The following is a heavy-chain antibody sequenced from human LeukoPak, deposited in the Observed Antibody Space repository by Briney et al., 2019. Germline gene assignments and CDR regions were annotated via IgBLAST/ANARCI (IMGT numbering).Heavy chain of an antibody. J-gene: IGHJ3*02. D-gene: IGHD1-20*01. CDR2: IYYSGST. Sequence: SETLSLTCTVSGGSISSSSYYWGWIRQPPGKGLEWIGSIYYSGSTYYNPSLKSRVTISVDTSKNQFSLKLSSVTAADTAVYYCARWDNWNDNDAFGIWGQGTMVTVSS. CDR3: ARWDNWNDNDAFGI. CDR1: GGSISSSSYY. V-gene: IGHV4-39*07.